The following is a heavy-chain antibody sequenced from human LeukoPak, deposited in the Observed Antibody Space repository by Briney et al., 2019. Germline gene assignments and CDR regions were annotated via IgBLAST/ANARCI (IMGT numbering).Heavy chain of an antibody. V-gene: IGHV3-23*01. CDR3: AKQGPARIPIVVVTAMAH. J-gene: IGHJ4*02. D-gene: IGHD2-21*02. CDR1: GFTFSSYA. Sequence: PGGSLILSCAASGFTFSSYAMSWVRQAPGKGLEWVSAISGSGGSTYYADSVKGRFTISRDNSKNTLYLQMNSLRAEDTAVYYCAKQGPARIPIVVVTAMAHWGQGTLVTVSS. CDR2: ISGSGGST.